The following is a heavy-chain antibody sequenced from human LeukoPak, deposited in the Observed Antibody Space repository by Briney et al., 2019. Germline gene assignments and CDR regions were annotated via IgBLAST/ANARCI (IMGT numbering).Heavy chain of an antibody. J-gene: IGHJ4*02. V-gene: IGHV4-59*01. CDR2: IYSSGST. CDR1: GDSINGYD. Sequence: SETLSLTCTVSGDSINGYDCSWIRQPPGKGLEWIGYIYSSGSTNYGPSLKRRVTMSVDTPKNQFSLKLSSVTAADTAVYYCVRGLKLWNALLFDYWGQGNLVTVSS. D-gene: IGHD1-1*01. CDR3: VRGLKLWNALLFDY.